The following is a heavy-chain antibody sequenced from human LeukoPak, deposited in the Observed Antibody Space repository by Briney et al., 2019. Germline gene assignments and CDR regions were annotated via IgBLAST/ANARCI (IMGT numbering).Heavy chain of an antibody. D-gene: IGHD3-10*01. CDR1: GFTFSSYA. J-gene: IGHJ4*02. CDR3: ARFPIRGSSSDY. Sequence: GRSLRLSYAASGFTFSSYAMHWVRQAPGKGLEWVAVISYDGSNKYYADSVKGRFTISRDNSKNTLYLQMNSLRAEDTAVYYCARFPIRGSSSDYWGQGTLVTVSS. V-gene: IGHV3-30*04. CDR2: ISYDGSNK.